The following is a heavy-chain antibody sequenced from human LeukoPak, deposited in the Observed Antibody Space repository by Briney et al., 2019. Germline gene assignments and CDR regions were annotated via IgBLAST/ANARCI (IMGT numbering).Heavy chain of an antibody. D-gene: IGHD5-24*01. CDR2: ISSSSSTI. V-gene: IGHV3-48*04. Sequence: GGSLRLSCAASGFTFSSYSMNWVRQAPGKGLEWVSYISSSSSTIYYADSVKGRFTISRDNAKNSLYLQMNSLRAEDTAVYYCARDGDGYKLGFDYWGQGTLVTVSS. J-gene: IGHJ4*02. CDR3: ARDGDGYKLGFDY. CDR1: GFTFSSYS.